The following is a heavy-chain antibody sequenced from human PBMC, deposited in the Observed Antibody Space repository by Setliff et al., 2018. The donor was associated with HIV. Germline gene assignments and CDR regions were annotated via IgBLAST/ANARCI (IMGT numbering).Heavy chain of an antibody. CDR3: ARPGGSYGDYGWYLRF. D-gene: IGHD4-17*01. J-gene: IGHJ4*02. Sequence: GASVKVSCKASGYTFTGYYMHWVRQAPGQGLGWMGWINPNSGGTNYEQKFQGRVTMTRDTSISTAYMELRSLRSDDTAMYYCARPGGSYGDYGWYLRFWGQGTLVTVSS. V-gene: IGHV1-2*02. CDR2: INPNSGGT. CDR1: GYTFTGYY.